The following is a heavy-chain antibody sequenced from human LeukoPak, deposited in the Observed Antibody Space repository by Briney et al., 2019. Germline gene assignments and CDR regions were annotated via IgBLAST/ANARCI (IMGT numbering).Heavy chain of an antibody. J-gene: IGHJ6*02. CDR2: IYYSGST. CDR3: ARRGIAVAGTYYYNMDV. CDR1: GGSISSYY. Sequence: SETLSLTCTVSGGSISSYYWSWIRQPPGKGLEWIGYIYYSGSTNYNPSLKSRVTISVDTSKNQFSLKLSSVTAADTAVYYCARRGIAVAGTYYYNMDVWGQGTTVTVSS. D-gene: IGHD6-19*01. V-gene: IGHV4-59*08.